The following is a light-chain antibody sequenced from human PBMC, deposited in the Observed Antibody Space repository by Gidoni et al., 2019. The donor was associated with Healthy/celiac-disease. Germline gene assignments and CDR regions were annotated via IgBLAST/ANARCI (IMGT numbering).Light chain of an antibody. CDR3: QQSYSTPPT. Sequence: DIQMTQSPSSLSASVGDRVTITCRASQSISSYLNWYQQNPGKAPKLLIYAASSLQSGVPSRSSGRGSGPDFTSPISSLQPEDFAPYSCQQSYSTPPTFGQGTKVEIK. CDR1: QSISSY. J-gene: IGKJ1*01. CDR2: AAS. V-gene: IGKV1-39*01.